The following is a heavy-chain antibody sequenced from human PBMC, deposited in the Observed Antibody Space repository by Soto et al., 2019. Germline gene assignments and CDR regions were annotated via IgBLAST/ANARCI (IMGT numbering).Heavy chain of an antibody. CDR3: AKDLVARALDAFDI. D-gene: IGHD2-21*01. CDR1: GFTFVDHA. CDR2: ISWNSGSI. J-gene: IGHJ3*02. Sequence: QRLRYGVAGFTFVDHAMHWVRQATGKGLEWVSGISWNSGSIGYADSVKGRFTISRDNAKNSLYLQMNSLRAEDTALYYCAKDLVARALDAFDIWGQGTMVTVSS. V-gene: IGHV3-9*01.